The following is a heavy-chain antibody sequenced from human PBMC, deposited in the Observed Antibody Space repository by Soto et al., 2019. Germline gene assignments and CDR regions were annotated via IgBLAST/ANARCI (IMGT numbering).Heavy chain of an antibody. J-gene: IGHJ6*03. V-gene: IGHV3-23*01. CDR2: ISGSGGST. CDR1: GFTFSSYA. D-gene: IGHD6-19*01. CDR3: AKVSEKGSGWYIIGDYYYYYMDV. Sequence: PVGSLRLSCAASGFTFSSYAMSWVRQAPGKGLEWVSAISGSGGSTYYADSVKGRFTISRDNSKNTLYLQMNSLRAEDTAVYYCAKVSEKGSGWYIIGDYYYYYMDVWGKGTTVTVSS.